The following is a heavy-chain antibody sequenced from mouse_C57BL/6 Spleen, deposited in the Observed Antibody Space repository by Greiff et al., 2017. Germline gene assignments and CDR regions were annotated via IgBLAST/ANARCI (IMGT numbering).Heavy chain of an antibody. Sequence: VQLQQSGAELVTPGASVKLSCTASGFNITDYYMHWVKQRPEQGLEWIGRIDPADGDTKYAPKFPGKATITADTSSHPAYLLLSSLTSEDTAVYYCASAYYSNLYAMDYWGQGTSVTVSS. J-gene: IGHJ4*01. CDR1: GFNITDYY. CDR3: ASAYYSNLYAMDY. CDR2: IDPADGDT. D-gene: IGHD2-5*01. V-gene: IGHV14-2*01.